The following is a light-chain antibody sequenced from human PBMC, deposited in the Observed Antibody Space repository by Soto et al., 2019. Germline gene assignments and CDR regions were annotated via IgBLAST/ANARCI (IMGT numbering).Light chain of an antibody. CDR3: QQYYTTPWA. J-gene: IGKJ1*01. CDR2: WAS. V-gene: IGKV4-1*01. Sequence: DIVMTQSPASLAVSLGERATINCKSSQSVLYSANDENYLAWYQQKPGQPPKLLIYWASTRESGVPDRFSGSGSRTDFTLTISSLQAEDVAVYYCQQYYTTPWAFGQGTTVEI. CDR1: QSVLYSANDENY.